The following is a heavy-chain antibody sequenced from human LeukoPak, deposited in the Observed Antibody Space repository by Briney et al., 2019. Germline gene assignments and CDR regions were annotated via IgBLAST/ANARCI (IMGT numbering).Heavy chain of an antibody. D-gene: IGHD2-21*01. V-gene: IGHV3-48*02. CDR3: VRGHIYAFDI. CDR2: IRTSIENTM. Sequence: GGSLRLSCAASGFTFSDYPMNWVRQAPGKGLEWISNIRTSIENTMFYADSVKGRFTISRDDAKNSLSLQMNSLRDEDTAVYYCVRGHIYAFDIWGRGTTVTVSS. CDR1: GFTFSDYP. J-gene: IGHJ3*02.